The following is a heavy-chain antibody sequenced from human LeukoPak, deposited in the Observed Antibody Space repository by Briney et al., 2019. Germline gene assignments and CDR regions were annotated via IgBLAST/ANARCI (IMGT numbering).Heavy chain of an antibody. CDR1: GGSISSSSYY. CDR3: ARHGGYYFTMVRGVAFFDY. Sequence: PSETLSLTCTVSGGSISSSSYYWGWIRQPPGKGREWIGSIYYSGSTYYNPSLKSRVTISVDTSKNQFSLKLSSVTAADTAVYYCARHGGYYFTMVRGVAFFDYWGQGTLVTVSS. J-gene: IGHJ4*02. V-gene: IGHV4-39*01. D-gene: IGHD3-10*01. CDR2: IYYSGST.